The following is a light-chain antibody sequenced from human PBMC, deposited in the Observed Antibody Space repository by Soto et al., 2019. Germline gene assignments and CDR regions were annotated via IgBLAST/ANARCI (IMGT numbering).Light chain of an antibody. CDR1: SSDIGGYDY. J-gene: IGLJ3*02. CDR2: EVS. CDR3: SSYAGSTNLV. V-gene: IGLV2-8*01. Sequence: QSALTQPPSASGSPGQSVTISCTGTSSDIGGYDYVSWYQQHPGKAPKLIIYEVSNRPSGVPDRFSGSKSGNTASLTVSGLQAEDEADYYCSSYAGSTNLVFAGGTKVTVL.